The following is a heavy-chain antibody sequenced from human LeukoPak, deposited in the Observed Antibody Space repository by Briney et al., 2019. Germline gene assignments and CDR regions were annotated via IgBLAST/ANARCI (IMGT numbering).Heavy chain of an antibody. J-gene: IGHJ3*02. Sequence: GESLKISCKGSGYSFTSYWISWVRQMPGKGLEWMGRIDPSDSYTNYSPSFQGHVTISADKSISTAYLQRSSLKASDTAMYYCARHGPVVAAFPFDIWGQGTMVTVSS. CDR1: GYSFTSYW. V-gene: IGHV5-10-1*01. CDR2: IDPSDSYT. CDR3: ARHGPVVAAFPFDI. D-gene: IGHD2-15*01.